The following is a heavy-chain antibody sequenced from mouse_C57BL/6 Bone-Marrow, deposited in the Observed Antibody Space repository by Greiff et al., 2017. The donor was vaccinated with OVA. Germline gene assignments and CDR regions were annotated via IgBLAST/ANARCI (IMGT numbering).Heavy chain of an antibody. CDR2: ISSGSSTI. CDR3: ARRGREPAWCAY. V-gene: IGHV5-17*01. Sequence: EVQGVESGGGLVKPGGSLKLSCAASGFTFSDYGLPWVRQAPEKGLEWVAYISSGSSTIYYADTVKVRFPLSRDNAKNTLFLQMTSLRAEETAMYDCARRGREPAWCAYWGQGTLVTVSA. J-gene: IGHJ3*01. CDR1: GFTFSDYG.